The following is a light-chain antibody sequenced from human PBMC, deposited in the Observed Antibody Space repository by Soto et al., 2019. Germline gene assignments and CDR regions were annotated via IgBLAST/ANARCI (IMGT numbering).Light chain of an antibody. J-gene: IGKJ2*01. V-gene: IGKV1-33*01. CDR2: DAS. Sequence: DIQMTQSPSSLSASVGDRVTITCRASQDISLYLNWFQQKPGKAPKLLIYDASNLEKGVPSRFTRSGSGTDFTLTINSLQPDEIATYYCQQYNVVPPTFGQGTRLEI. CDR1: QDISLY. CDR3: QQYNVVPPT.